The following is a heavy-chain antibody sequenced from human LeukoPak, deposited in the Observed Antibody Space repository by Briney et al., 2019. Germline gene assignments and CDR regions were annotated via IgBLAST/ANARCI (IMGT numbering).Heavy chain of an antibody. CDR1: GGSFSGYY. CDR3: ARVYCSSTSCAFDI. D-gene: IGHD2-2*01. CDR2: INHSGST. J-gene: IGHJ3*02. Sequence: SETLSLTCAVYGGSFSGYYWSWIRQPPGKGLEWLGEINHSGSTNYNPSLKSRVTISVDTSKNQFSLKLSSVTAADTAVYYCARVYCSSTSCAFDIWGQGTVVTVSS. V-gene: IGHV4-34*01.